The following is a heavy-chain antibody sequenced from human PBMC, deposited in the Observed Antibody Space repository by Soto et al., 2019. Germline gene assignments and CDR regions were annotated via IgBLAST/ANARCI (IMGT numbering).Heavy chain of an antibody. CDR1: GYTFTRAG. CDR3: ARDLDGAWSYYTDY. J-gene: IGHJ4*02. CDR2: ISAYNGNT. V-gene: IGHV1-18*01. D-gene: IGHD3-10*01. Sequence: QVQLVQSGAEVKNPGTSVKVSCKTSGYTFTRAGLSWVRQAPGQGLEWMGWISAYNGNTKYAQKVQGRVTMTTDTSTSTAYMELRSLTSDATAVYYCARDLDGAWSYYTDYWGQGTLVTVAA.